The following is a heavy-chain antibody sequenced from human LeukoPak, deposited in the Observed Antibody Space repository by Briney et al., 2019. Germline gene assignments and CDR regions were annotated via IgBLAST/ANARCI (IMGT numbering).Heavy chain of an antibody. D-gene: IGHD2-8*01. Sequence: SETLSLTCTVSGGSMSTYYWGWIRQPPGKGLEWIGYINYSGSTNYNPSLRSRVTISVDTSKNQFSLNLSSVTAADTAVYYCARLNGGYWGQGTLVTVSS. CDR1: GGSMSTYY. CDR2: INYSGST. CDR3: ARLNGGY. V-gene: IGHV4-59*08. J-gene: IGHJ4*02.